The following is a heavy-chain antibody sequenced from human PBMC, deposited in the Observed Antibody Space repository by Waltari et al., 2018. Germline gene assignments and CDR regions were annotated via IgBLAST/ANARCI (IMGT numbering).Heavy chain of an antibody. Sequence: QVQLQESGPGLVKPSETLSLTCTVSGYSISSGYYWGWIRQPPGKGLEWIGSIYHSGSTYYNPSLKSRVTISVDTSKNQFSLKLSSVTAADTAVYYCASGPEVSLDYWGQGTLVTVSS. CDR1: GYSISSGYY. D-gene: IGHD6-6*01. J-gene: IGHJ4*02. CDR3: ASGPEVSLDY. V-gene: IGHV4-38-2*02. CDR2: IYHSGST.